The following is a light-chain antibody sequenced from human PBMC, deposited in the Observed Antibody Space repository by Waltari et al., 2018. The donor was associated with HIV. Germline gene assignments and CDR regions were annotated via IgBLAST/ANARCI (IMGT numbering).Light chain of an antibody. Sequence: DIVLTQSPLSLPVIPGALTFISCRSSQSLLKSNGNNYLDWYRQKPGPSTQLIIYLGTNRTSGVPDRFSGSGADTDFTLKISRVEADDVGIYYCMKPLEIPRTFGQGTRLEIK. CDR3: MKPLEIPRT. J-gene: IGKJ5*01. CDR1: QSLLKSNGNNY. CDR2: LGT. V-gene: IGKV2-28*01.